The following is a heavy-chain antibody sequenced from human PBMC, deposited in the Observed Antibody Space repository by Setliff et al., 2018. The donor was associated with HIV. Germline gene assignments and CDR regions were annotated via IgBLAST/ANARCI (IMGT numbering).Heavy chain of an antibody. V-gene: IGHV3-15*04. D-gene: IGHD2-21*02. CDR1: GFAVSDAW. J-gene: IGHJ5*01. Sequence: PGGSLRLSCVVSGFAVSDAWMSWVRQAPGKGLEWVGHIESKSDGGATHNAAPVKGRFTISRDDSQNMVYLQMNSLKTEDTAMYYCTPIHNYTDHCPDSWGQGTLVTVSS. CDR2: IESKSDGGAT. CDR3: TPIHNYTDHCPDS.